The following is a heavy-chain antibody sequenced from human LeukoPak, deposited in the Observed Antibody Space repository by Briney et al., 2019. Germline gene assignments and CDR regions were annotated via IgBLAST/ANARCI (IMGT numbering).Heavy chain of an antibody. CDR3: AKGSTGGKVDWFDP. J-gene: IGHJ5*02. CDR2: FTAYGGT. CDR1: GFTFSSCA. Sequence: GGSLRLSCAASGFTFSSCAMSWVRRAPGKGLQWVATFTAYGGTYYAASVKGRFAISRDNSRDTVSLYMNSLRVEDTAMYYCAKGSTGGKVDWFDPWGPGTLVTVSS. D-gene: IGHD4-23*01. V-gene: IGHV3-23*01.